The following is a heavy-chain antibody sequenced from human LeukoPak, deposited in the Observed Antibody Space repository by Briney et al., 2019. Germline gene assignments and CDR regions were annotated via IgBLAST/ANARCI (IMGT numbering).Heavy chain of an antibody. CDR1: GGSISSSF. J-gene: IGHJ6*02. Sequence: RSEPLSLTCSVSGGSISSSFWHWIRQPPGEGLEWIGNIEDSGSTTYGASLKSRVTISLDTSRNQFSLKLSSVTAADTAVYYCARQEAPYRDYSSYFYSGLDVWGQGTTVTVSS. D-gene: IGHD4-17*01. CDR3: ARQEAPYRDYSSYFYSGLDV. V-gene: IGHV4-59*08. CDR2: IEDSGST.